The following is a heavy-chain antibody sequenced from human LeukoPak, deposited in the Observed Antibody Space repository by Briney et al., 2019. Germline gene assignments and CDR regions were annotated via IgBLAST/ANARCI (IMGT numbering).Heavy chain of an antibody. V-gene: IGHV1-18*01. CDR3: ARMQGGGGSGSYPRGYYYYMDV. D-gene: IGHD3-10*01. CDR1: GYTFTSYG. Sequence: GASVKVSCKASGYTFTSYGISWVRQAPGQGLEWMGWISAYNGNTNYAQKLQGRVTMTTDTSTSTAYMELRSLRSDDTAVYYCARMQGGGGSGSYPRGYYYYMDVWGKGTTVTVSS. J-gene: IGHJ6*03. CDR2: ISAYNGNT.